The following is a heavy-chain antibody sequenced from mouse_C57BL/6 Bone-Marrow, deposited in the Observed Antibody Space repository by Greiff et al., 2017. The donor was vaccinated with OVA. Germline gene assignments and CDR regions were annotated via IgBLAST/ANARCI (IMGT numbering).Heavy chain of an antibody. CDR3: TTGYIDY. Sequence: DVQLQESGAELVRPGASVKLSCTASGFNIKDDYMHWVKQRPEQGLEWIGWIDPENGDTEYASKFQGKATITADTSSNTAYLQLSSLTSEDTAVYYCTTGYIDYWGQGTTLTVSS. J-gene: IGHJ2*01. CDR1: GFNIKDDY. CDR2: IDPENGDT. V-gene: IGHV14-4*01.